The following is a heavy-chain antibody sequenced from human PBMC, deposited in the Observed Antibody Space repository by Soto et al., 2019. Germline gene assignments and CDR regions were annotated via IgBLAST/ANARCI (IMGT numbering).Heavy chain of an antibody. CDR3: ARDLWGYCGTDCYPLDV. CDR1: GGSISGYY. Sequence: PSETLSLTCTVSGGSISGYYWSWIRQPPGKGLEWIGYMYNTGSTVYNPSFKSRVTISVDTSKNQFSLKLNSVTAADTAVYYCARDLWGYCGTDCYPLDVWGRGTTVTVSS. J-gene: IGHJ6*02. V-gene: IGHV4-59*01. D-gene: IGHD2-21*02. CDR2: MYNTGST.